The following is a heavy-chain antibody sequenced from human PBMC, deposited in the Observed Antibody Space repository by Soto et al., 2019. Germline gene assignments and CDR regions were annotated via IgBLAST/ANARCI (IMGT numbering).Heavy chain of an antibody. J-gene: IGHJ4*02. CDR2: IIPIFGTA. CDR1: GGTFSSYA. Sequence: QVQLVQSGAEVKKPGSSVNVSCKASGGTFSSYAISWLLQAPVQGLEWMGGIIPIFGTANYAQKFQGRLTITADESTSTAYMELSSLRSEDTAVYYCARDAHGDPPYWGQGTLVTVSS. CDR3: ARDAHGDPPY. V-gene: IGHV1-69*12. D-gene: IGHD4-17*01.